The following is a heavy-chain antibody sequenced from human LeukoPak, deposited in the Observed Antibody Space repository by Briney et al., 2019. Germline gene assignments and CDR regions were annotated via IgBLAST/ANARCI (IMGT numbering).Heavy chain of an antibody. CDR1: GGSISSYY. D-gene: IGHD2-15*01. J-gene: IGHJ6*03. CDR2: IYYSGST. Sequence: SETLSLTCTVSGGSISSYYWSWLRQPPGKGLEWIGYIYYSGSTNYNPSLKSRVTISVDTSKNQFSLKLSSVTAADTAVYYCARGYCSGGSCYDYYYYYMDVWGKGTTVTVSS. V-gene: IGHV4-59*01. CDR3: ARGYCSGGSCYDYYYYYMDV.